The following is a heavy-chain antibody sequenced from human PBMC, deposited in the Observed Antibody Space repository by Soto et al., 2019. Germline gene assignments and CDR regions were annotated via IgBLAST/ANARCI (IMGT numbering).Heavy chain of an antibody. J-gene: IGHJ6*02. V-gene: IGHV3-23*01. D-gene: IGHD1-1*01. CDR2: ISGSGGST. CDR3: ANDPAGTTAVDGMDV. Sequence: GSLRLSCAASGFTFSSYAMCWVRQAPGKGLEWVSAISGSGGSTYYADSVKGRFTISRDNSKNTLYLQMNSLRAEDTAVYYCANDPAGTTAVDGMDVWGQGTTVTVSS. CDR1: GFTFSSYA.